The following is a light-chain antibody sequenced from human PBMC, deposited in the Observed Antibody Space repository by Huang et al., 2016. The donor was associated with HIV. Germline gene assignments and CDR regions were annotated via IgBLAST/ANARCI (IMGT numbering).Light chain of an antibody. J-gene: IGKJ1*01. CDR3: QQYGNSRWT. CDR1: QSVTSSY. Sequence: EIVLTQSPGTLSLSPGERATLSCRASQSVTSSYLAWYQQRPGQAPRLLIYGASRRATGSPDRFSGSGSGTDFTLTISRLEPEDFAVYYCQQYGNSRWTFGQGTKVEI. CDR2: GAS. V-gene: IGKV3-20*01.